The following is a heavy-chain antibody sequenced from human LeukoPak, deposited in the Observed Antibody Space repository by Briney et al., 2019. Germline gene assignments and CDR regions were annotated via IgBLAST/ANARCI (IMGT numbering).Heavy chain of an antibody. CDR1: GGSISSSSYY. CDR3: ARDKTSTWEYNWFDP. V-gene: IGHV4-39*07. CDR2: IYYSGST. J-gene: IGHJ5*02. D-gene: IGHD1-26*01. Sequence: PSETLSLTCTVFGGSISSSSYYWGWIRQPPGKGLEWIASIYYSGSTYYNPSLKSRVSISVDTSKNQFSLRLSSATAADTAVYYCARDKTSTWEYNWFDPWGQGTLVTVSS.